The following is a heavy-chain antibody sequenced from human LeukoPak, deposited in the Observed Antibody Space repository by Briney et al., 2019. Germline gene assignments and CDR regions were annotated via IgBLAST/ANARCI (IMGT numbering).Heavy chain of an antibody. CDR1: GGSIGTYY. Sequence: SETLSLTCSVSGGSIGTYYWSWIRQPPGKGLEWIGYIYYSGSTYYNPSLKSRVTISVDTSKNQFSLKLSSVTAADTAVYYCARHRRSGWYPADYWGQGALVTVSS. D-gene: IGHD6-19*01. CDR2: IYYSGST. V-gene: IGHV4-59*08. J-gene: IGHJ4*02. CDR3: ARHRRSGWYPADY.